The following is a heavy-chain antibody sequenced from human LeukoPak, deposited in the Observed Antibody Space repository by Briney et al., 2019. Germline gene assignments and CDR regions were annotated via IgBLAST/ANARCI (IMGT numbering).Heavy chain of an antibody. Sequence: ASVKVSCKASGYTFTGYYVHWVRQAPGQGLEWMGWINPNSGGTNYAQKFQGRVTMTRDTSIRTAYMELSRLRSDDTAVYYCAGGRGGCLVRGGYYYYYMDVWGKGTTVTISS. CDR1: GYTFTGYY. CDR2: INPNSGGT. J-gene: IGHJ6*03. D-gene: IGHD3-10*01. V-gene: IGHV1-2*02. CDR3: AGGRGGCLVRGGYYYYYMDV.